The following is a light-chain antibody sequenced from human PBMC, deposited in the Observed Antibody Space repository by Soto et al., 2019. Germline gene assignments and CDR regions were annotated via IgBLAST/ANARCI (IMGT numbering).Light chain of an antibody. Sequence: QSALTQPASVSGSPGQSSTISCTGTSSDIGRYTYVSWYQQHPGKAPKLMIYDVSDRPSGVSNRFSGSKSGNTASLTISGLQTEDEADYYCSSYTSSSALVVFGTGTKVTVL. V-gene: IGLV2-14*03. CDR1: SSDIGRYTY. CDR2: DVS. J-gene: IGLJ1*01. CDR3: SSYTSSSALVV.